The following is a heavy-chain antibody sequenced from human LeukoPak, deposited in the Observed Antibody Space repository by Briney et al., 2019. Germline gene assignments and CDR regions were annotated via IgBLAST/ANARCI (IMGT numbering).Heavy chain of an antibody. J-gene: IGHJ6*02. CDR2: IKQDGSEK. CDR1: GFTFSSYW. Sequence: GGSLRLSCAASGFTFSSYWMSWVRQAPGKGLEWVANIKQDGSEKYYVDSVKGRFTISRDNAKDSLYLQMNSLRAEDTAVYYCARVSGQVPAAVRNYYYYYGMDVWGQGTTVTVSS. D-gene: IGHD2-2*01. V-gene: IGHV3-7*01. CDR3: ARVSGQVPAAVRNYYYYYGMDV.